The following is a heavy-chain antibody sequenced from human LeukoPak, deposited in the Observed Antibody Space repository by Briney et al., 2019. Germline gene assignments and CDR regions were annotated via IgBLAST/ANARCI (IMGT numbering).Heavy chain of an antibody. Sequence: SETLSLTCTVSGGSISSYYWTWIRQPPGKGLEWIGYIYYSGSTSYNPSLKSRVTISVDTSKNQFSLRLSSVTAADTAVYYCARVVQSTDSSGFYLPEYFQHWGQGTLVTVSS. CDR2: IYYSGST. D-gene: IGHD3-22*01. CDR3: ARVVQSTDSSGFYLPEYFQH. V-gene: IGHV4-59*12. CDR1: GGSISSYY. J-gene: IGHJ1*01.